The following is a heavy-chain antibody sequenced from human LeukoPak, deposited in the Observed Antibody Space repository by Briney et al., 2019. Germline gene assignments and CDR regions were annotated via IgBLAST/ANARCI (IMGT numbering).Heavy chain of an antibody. V-gene: IGHV3-7*01. CDR2: INQDGSAQ. J-gene: IGHJ4*02. Sequence: GGSLTLSCAASGFTSGTSWMSWVRQAPGKGLEWVANINQDGSAQYYVDSVKRRFTISTDNAKSSLSLQMNSLRAEDTAVYYCARSARWGQGTLVTVSS. CDR3: ARSAR. CDR1: GFTSGTSW.